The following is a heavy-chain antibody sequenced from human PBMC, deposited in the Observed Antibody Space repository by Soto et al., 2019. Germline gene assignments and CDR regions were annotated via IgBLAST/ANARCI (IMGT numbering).Heavy chain of an antibody. CDR1: GGSVSSNSAA. CDR2: TYYRSRWYN. D-gene: IGHD6-13*01. Sequence: PSQTLSLTCAISGGSVSSNSAAWNWIRQSPSRGLEWLGRTYYRSRWYNDYAVSVKSRITVNPDTSKNQFSLHLNSVTPEDTAVYYCARGARQQLVQAGHFDYWGQGTLVTVSS. CDR3: ARGARQQLVQAGHFDY. J-gene: IGHJ4*02. V-gene: IGHV6-1*01.